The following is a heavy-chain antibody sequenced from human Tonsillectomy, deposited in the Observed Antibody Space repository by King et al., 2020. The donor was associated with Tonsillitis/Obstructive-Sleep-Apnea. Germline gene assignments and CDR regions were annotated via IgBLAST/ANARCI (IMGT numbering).Heavy chain of an antibody. CDR1: GFTFSSYA. CDR2: ISSNGGST. D-gene: IGHD3-10*01. CDR3: VKGALLWFGELSYSDY. Sequence: QLVQSGGGLVQPGGSLRLSCSASGFTFSSYAMHWVRQAPGKGLEYVSAISSNGGSTYYADSVKGRFTISRDNSKNTLYLQMSSLRAEDTAVYYCVKGALLWFGELSYSDYWGQGTLVTVSS. V-gene: IGHV3-64D*06. J-gene: IGHJ4*02.